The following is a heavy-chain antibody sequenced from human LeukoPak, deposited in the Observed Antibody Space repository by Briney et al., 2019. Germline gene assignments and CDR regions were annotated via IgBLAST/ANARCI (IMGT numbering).Heavy chain of an antibody. V-gene: IGHV4-59*01. CDR2: IYYSGST. CDR3: AREIPNYYDSSGQFDY. D-gene: IGHD3-22*01. J-gene: IGHJ4*02. CDR1: GGSISSYY. Sequence: SETLSLTRTVSGGSISSYYWSWIRQPPGKGLEWIGYIYYSGSTNYNPSLKSRVTISVDTSKNQFSLKLSSVTAADTAVYYCAREIPNYYDSSGQFDYWGQGTLVTVSS.